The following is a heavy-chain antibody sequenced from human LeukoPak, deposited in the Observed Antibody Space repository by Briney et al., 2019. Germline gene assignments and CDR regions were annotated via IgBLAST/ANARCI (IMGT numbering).Heavy chain of an antibody. CDR2: IYYSGST. D-gene: IGHD1-1*01. J-gene: IGHJ4*02. V-gene: IGHV4-61*01. Sequence: SETLSLTCTVSGGSVSGGTYYWSWIRQPPGKGLEWIGYIYYSGSTNYNPSLKSRVTISVDTSKNQFSLKLTSVTAADTAVYYCARRTTYGYFDYWGQGALVTVSS. CDR1: GGSVSGGTYY. CDR3: ARRTTYGYFDY.